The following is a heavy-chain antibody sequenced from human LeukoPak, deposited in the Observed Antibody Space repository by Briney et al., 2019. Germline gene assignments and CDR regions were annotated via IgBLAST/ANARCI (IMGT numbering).Heavy chain of an antibody. Sequence: SQTLSLTCALSGDSISSNSATWNWIRASPSRGLEWLGRTYHRSRWYNDYAVSVKSRIIINPDTSKNQFSLQLNSVTPEDTAVYYCASTQSYFQYWGQGILVTVSS. CDR3: ASTQSYFQY. D-gene: IGHD2-15*01. CDR2: TYHRSRWYN. CDR1: GDSISSNSAT. V-gene: IGHV6-1*01. J-gene: IGHJ4*02.